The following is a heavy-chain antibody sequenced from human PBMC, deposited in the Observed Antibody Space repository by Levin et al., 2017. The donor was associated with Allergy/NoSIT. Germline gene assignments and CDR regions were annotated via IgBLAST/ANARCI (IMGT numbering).Heavy chain of an antibody. CDR1: GFTLSNNY. D-gene: IGHD2-2*01. V-gene: IGHV3-53*01. Sequence: GESLKISCAASGFTLSNNYMSWVRQAPGKGLEWVSVIFTGGKIYYADSVKGRFTISRDNSKNTLYLQMNSLRAEDTAVYYCARDRSYTSWPYWYFDLWGRGTLVTGSS. CDR2: IFTGGKI. J-gene: IGHJ2*01. CDR3: ARDRSYTSWPYWYFDL.